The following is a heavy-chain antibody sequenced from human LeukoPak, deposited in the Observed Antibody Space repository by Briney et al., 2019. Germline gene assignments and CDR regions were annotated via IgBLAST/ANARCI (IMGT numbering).Heavy chain of an antibody. D-gene: IGHD3-10*01. CDR3: TRITMVRGRAP. CDR1: GFTVSSDS. Sequence: GGSLRLSCTVSGFTVSSDSMSWVRQAPGKGLEWVSFIYSGGSTHYSDSVKGRFTISRDNSKNTLYLQMNSLRAEDTAMYYCTRITMVRGRAPWGQGTLVTVSS. J-gene: IGHJ5*02. V-gene: IGHV3-53*01. CDR2: IYSGGST.